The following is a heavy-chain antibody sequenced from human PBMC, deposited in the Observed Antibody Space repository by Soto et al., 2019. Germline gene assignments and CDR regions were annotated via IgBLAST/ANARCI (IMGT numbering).Heavy chain of an antibody. Sequence: QVQLVQSGAEVKKPGSSVKVSCKASGGTFSRSSISWVRQAPGQGLEWMGGIVPLSGTADYPQKFQGRVTVTADESTSTAYMDLSSLTSEDTAIYYCASARTGYYPSTYWGQGTLVTVSS. CDR3: ASARTGYYPSTY. CDR2: IVPLSGTA. J-gene: IGHJ4*02. CDR1: GGTFSRSS. D-gene: IGHD3-9*01. V-gene: IGHV1-69*01.